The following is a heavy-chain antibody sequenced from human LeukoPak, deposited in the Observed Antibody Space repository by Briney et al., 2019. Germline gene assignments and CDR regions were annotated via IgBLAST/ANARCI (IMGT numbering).Heavy chain of an antibody. CDR2: ISGSGGST. D-gene: IGHD1-14*01. CDR1: GFTFSSYA. J-gene: IGHJ4*02. CDR3: AKLHNLNSDY. V-gene: IGHV3-23*01. Sequence: GGSLRLSCAASGFTFSSYAMSWVRQAPGKGLEWVSTISGSGGSTYYAGSVKGRFTISRDNSKNTLYLQMNSLRAEDMAVYYCAKLHNLNSDYWGQGTLVTVSS.